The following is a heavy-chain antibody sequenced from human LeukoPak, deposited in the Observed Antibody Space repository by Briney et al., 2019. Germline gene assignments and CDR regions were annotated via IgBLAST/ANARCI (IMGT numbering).Heavy chain of an antibody. CDR2: IKQDGSEK. J-gene: IGHJ3*02. Sequence: GGSLRLSCAASGFTFSDYYMSWIRQAPGKGLEWVANIKQDGSEKYYVDSVKGRFTISRDNAKNSLYLQMNSLRAEDTAVYYCARYDRDAFDIWGQGTMVTVSS. D-gene: IGHD3-16*01. V-gene: IGHV3-7*01. CDR1: GFTFSDYY. CDR3: ARYDRDAFDI.